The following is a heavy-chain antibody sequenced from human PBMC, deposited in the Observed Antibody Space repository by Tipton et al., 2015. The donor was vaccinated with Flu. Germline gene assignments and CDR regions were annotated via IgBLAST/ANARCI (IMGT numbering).Heavy chain of an antibody. Sequence: TLSLTCTVSGTSISSYYWSWIRQSPGKGLEWIGYISYSGYTNYNPSLKSRVALSLDISKNHISLRLSSVTAADTAVYYCARGVYGDDGAFDIWGRGTMVTVSS. CDR3: ARGVYGDDGAFDI. V-gene: IGHV4-59*01. J-gene: IGHJ3*02. D-gene: IGHD4-17*01. CDR2: ISYSGYT. CDR1: GTSISSYY.